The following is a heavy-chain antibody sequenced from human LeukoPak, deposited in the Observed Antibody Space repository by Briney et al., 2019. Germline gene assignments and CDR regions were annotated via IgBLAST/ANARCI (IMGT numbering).Heavy chain of an antibody. J-gene: IGHJ4*02. V-gene: IGHV1-2*02. CDR3: ARATGFTRWLQPFDY. D-gene: IGHD5-12*01. CDR1: GYTFTGYY. CDR2: INPNSGGT. Sequence: GASVKVSCKASGYTFTGYYMHWGRQAPGQGLEWMGWINPNSGGTNYAQKFQGRVTMTRDASISTAYMELGRLRSDDTAVYYCARATGFTRWLQPFDYWGQGTLVTVSS.